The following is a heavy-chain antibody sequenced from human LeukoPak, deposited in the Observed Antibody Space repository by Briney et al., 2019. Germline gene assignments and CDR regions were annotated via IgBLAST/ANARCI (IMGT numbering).Heavy chain of an antibody. CDR1: GFTFSSYS. Sequence: GGSLRLSCAASGFTFSSYSMNWVRQAPGKGLEWVSSISSSSYIYYADSVKGRFTISRDNAKNSLYLQMNSLRAEDTAVYYCARELERRRGYFDYWGQGTLVTVSS. V-gene: IGHV3-21*01. J-gene: IGHJ4*02. CDR2: ISSSSYI. CDR3: ARELERRRGYFDY. D-gene: IGHD1-1*01.